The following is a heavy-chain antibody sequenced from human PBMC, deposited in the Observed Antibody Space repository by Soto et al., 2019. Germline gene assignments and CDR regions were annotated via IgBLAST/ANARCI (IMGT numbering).Heavy chain of an antibody. Sequence: PSETLSLTCAVYGGSFPDYYWSWLRQPPGTGLEWIGDIPHLGGVESNPFPDSRATISVDPTKNQFSLKLRSVTTADTALYDCARGRQRPSAAYKGHGYYGMDVWGQGTTVT. D-gene: IGHD2-2*01. CDR1: GGSFPDYY. J-gene: IGHJ6*02. CDR3: ARGRQRPSAAYKGHGYYGMDV. CDR2: IPHLGGV. V-gene: IGHV4-34*01.